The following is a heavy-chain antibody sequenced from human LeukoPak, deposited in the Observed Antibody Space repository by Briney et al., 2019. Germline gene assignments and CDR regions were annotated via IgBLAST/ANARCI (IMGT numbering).Heavy chain of an antibody. Sequence: GGSLRLSCAASGFAVSHNYMNWIRQAPGKGLEWIAYISSASTTIQYAGSVKGRFTISRDNDQSSMFLQMSTLRAEDTAVYYCAGSYSGYDWSDSWGQGTLVTVSS. V-gene: IGHV3-11*01. CDR3: AGSYSGYDWSDS. J-gene: IGHJ4*02. CDR2: ISSASTTI. CDR1: GFAVSHNY. D-gene: IGHD5-12*01.